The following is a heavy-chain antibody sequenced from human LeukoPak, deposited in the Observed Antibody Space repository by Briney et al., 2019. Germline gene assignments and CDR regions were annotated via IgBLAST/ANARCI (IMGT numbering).Heavy chain of an antibody. CDR2: IYTSGST. D-gene: IGHD3-22*01. J-gene: IGHJ4*02. CDR3: AMTTYYYDSSGSIFDY. Sequence: PSETLSLTCTVSGGSISSYYWSWIRQPAGKGLEWIGRIYTSGSTNYNPSLKSRVTMSVDTSKNQFSLKLSSVTAADTAVYYCAMTTYYYDSSGSIFDYWGQGTLVTVSS. V-gene: IGHV4-4*07. CDR1: GGSISSYY.